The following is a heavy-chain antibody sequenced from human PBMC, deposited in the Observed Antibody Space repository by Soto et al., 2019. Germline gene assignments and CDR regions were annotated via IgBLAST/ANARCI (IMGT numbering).Heavy chain of an antibody. D-gene: IGHD6-19*01. CDR2: IYYSGST. CDR1: GGSVSSGSYY. CDR3: ARGSGSGLYGGEYYYYYGMDV. Sequence: QVQLQVSGPGLVKPSETLSLTCTVSGGSVSSGSYYWSWIRQPPGKGLEWIGYIYYSGSTNYNPSLKSRVTISVDTSKNQFSLKLSSLTAADTAVYYCARGSGSGLYGGEYYYYYGMDVWGQGTTVTVSS. J-gene: IGHJ6*02. V-gene: IGHV4-61*01.